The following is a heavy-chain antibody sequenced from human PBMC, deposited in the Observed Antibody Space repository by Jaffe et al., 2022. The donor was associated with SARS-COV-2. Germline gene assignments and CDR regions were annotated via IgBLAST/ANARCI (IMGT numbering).Heavy chain of an antibody. Sequence: QVQLHESGPGLVKPSETLSLTCTVSGGSMRTYYWSWIRQPPGKGLEWIGSVYYSGSTTYNPSLKSRITISLDTSKNQFSLKLNSVTAADTAVYYCARETGYTGSSYYDMDVWGQGTTVTVSS. J-gene: IGHJ6*02. CDR3: ARETGYTGSSYYDMDV. V-gene: IGHV4-59*01. D-gene: IGHD5-12*01. CDR1: GGSMRTYY. CDR2: VYYSGST.